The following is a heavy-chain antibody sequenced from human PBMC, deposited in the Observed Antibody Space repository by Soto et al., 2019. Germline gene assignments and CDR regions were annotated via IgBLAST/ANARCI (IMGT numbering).Heavy chain of an antibody. D-gene: IGHD3-3*01. J-gene: IGHJ4*02. Sequence: QLQLQESGPGLVKPSETLSLTCTASGGSISSNSYYWGWIRQSPGKGLEWIGSIGYTGTIYYNPSLQSRVTMCVDTSENQISLRLSSMTAADTAVYYCASHVHNQGYEYYFDSWSQGTLVTVSS. CDR3: ASHVHNQGYEYYFDS. V-gene: IGHV4-39*01. CDR1: GGSISSNSYY. CDR2: IGYTGTI.